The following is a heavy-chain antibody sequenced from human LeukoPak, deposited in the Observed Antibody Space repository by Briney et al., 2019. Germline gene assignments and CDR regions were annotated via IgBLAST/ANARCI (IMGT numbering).Heavy chain of an antibody. J-gene: IGHJ4*02. CDR3: ATHKGITFGGIIVTHLYYFDY. V-gene: IGHV1-24*01. Sequence: ASVTVSCKVSGYTLTELSMHWVRQAPGKGLEWMGGFDSEDGEAIYAQKFQGRVTMTEDTSTDTAYMELSSLRSDDTAVYYCATHKGITFGGIIVTHLYYFDYWGQGTLVTVSS. CDR1: GYTLTELS. D-gene: IGHD3-16*02. CDR2: FDSEDGEA.